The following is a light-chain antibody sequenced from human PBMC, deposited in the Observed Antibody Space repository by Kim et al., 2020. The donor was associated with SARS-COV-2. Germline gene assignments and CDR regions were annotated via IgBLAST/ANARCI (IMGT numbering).Light chain of an antibody. V-gene: IGKV1-33*01. Sequence: ASVGDRVTITCQASQDISIFLNWYQHKPGTAPNLLIYDASNLQTGVPSRFSGSGSGTYFTLTISSLQPEDIATYFCQQYAHLPLTFGHGTKVDIK. J-gene: IGKJ1*01. CDR1: QDISIF. CDR2: DAS. CDR3: QQYAHLPLT.